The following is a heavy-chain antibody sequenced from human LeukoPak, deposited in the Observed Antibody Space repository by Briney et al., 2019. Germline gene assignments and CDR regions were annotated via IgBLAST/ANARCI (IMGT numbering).Heavy chain of an antibody. CDR1: GGTFSSYA. J-gene: IGHJ4*02. CDR2: INPNSGGT. Sequence: ASVKVSCKASGGTFSSYAISWVRQAPGQGLEWMGWINPNSGGTNYAQKFQGWVTMTRDTSISTAYMELSRLRSDDTAVYYCARGYYYDSSGYYSDFDYWGQGTLVTVSS. V-gene: IGHV1-2*04. CDR3: ARGYYYDSSGYYSDFDY. D-gene: IGHD3-22*01.